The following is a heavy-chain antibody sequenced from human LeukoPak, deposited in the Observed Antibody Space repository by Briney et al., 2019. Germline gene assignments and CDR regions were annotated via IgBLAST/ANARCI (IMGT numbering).Heavy chain of an antibody. V-gene: IGHV3-30*18. CDR2: ISYDGSNN. Sequence: GGSLRLSCAASGFTFSSYGMHWVRQAPGKGLEWVAVISYDGSNNYYADSVKGRFTISRDNAKNSLYLQMHSLRTEDTALYYCAKDIFRSPGRLWGSGLDYWGQGTLVTVSS. CDR1: GFTFSSYG. J-gene: IGHJ4*02. CDR3: AKDIFRSPGRLWGSGLDY. D-gene: IGHD3-16*01.